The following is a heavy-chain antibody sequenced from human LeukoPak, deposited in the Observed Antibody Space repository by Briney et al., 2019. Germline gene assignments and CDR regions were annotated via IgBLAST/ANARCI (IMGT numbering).Heavy chain of an antibody. Sequence: GGSLRLSCEVSGFPFTLYNMNWVRQAPGKGLEWLSYISSSTNTIYYADSVKGRFTISRDNAKNSLYLQMNGLGAEDTAVYYCARELNGYGYYFFDYWGPGTLVTVSS. CDR3: ARELNGYGYYFFDY. V-gene: IGHV3-48*04. CDR2: ISSSTNTI. J-gene: IGHJ4*02. D-gene: IGHD3-16*01. CDR1: GFPFTLYN.